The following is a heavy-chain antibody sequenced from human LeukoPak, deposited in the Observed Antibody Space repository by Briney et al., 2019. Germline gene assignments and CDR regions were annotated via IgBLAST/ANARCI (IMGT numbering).Heavy chain of an antibody. CDR1: GGSLSDYY. CDR3: ARVARCTSCFDVDY. V-gene: IGHV4-34*12. CDR2: FFLKGST. D-gene: IGHD2-2*01. J-gene: IGHJ4*02. Sequence: PSETLSLTCAVYGGSLSDYYWSWIRQPPGKGLEWIGSFFLKGSTYYNPSLKSRVTISVDTSKNQFSLTLSSVTAADTAVYYCARVARCTSCFDVDYWGQGTLVTVSS.